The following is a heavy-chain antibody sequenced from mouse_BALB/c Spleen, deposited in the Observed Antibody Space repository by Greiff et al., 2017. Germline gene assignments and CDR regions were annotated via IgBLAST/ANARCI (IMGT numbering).Heavy chain of an antibody. CDR2: ITHSGET. CDR1: GFPITSGYY. Sequence: VQLQESGPGLVKPSQSLFLACSITGFPITSGYYWIWIRQSPGKPLEWMGYITHSGETFYNPSLQSPISITRETSKNQFFLQLNSVTTEDTAMYYCAGAYYRYGGYFDVWGAGTTVTVSS. CDR3: AGAYYRYGGYFDV. V-gene: IGHV12-3*02. J-gene: IGHJ1*01. D-gene: IGHD2-14*01.